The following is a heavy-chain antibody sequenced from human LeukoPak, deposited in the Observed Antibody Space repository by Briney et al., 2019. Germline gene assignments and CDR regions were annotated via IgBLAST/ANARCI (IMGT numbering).Heavy chain of an antibody. D-gene: IGHD3-22*01. Sequence: SETLSLTCTVSGGSISSGDYYWSWIRQPPGKGLEWIVYIYYSGSTYYNPSLKSRVTISVDTSKNQFSLKLSSVTAADTAVYYCARVYYYDSSGYTRSYYFDYWGQGTLVTVSS. CDR2: IYYSGST. CDR3: ARVYYYDSSGYTRSYYFDY. J-gene: IGHJ4*02. V-gene: IGHV4-30-4*01. CDR1: GGSISSGDYY.